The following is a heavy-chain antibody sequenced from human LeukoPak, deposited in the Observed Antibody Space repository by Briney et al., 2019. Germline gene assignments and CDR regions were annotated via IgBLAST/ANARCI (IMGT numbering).Heavy chain of an antibody. V-gene: IGHV4-34*01. J-gene: IGHJ4*02. Sequence: SETLSLTCAVYGGSFSGYYWSWIRQPPGKGLEWIGETNHSGSTNYNPSLKSRVTISVDTSKNQFSLKLSSVTAADTAVYYCARGTRLRTKLGFDYWGQGTLVTVSS. CDR2: TNHSGST. CDR3: ARGTRLRTKLGFDY. D-gene: IGHD4-17*01. CDR1: GGSFSGYY.